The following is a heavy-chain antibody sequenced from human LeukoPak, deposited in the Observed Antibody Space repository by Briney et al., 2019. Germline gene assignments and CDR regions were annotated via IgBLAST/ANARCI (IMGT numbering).Heavy chain of an antibody. D-gene: IGHD6-6*01. CDR3: ARGASSIAALNPFWYFDL. J-gene: IGHJ2*01. CDR2: INPSGGST. Sequence: ASVKVSCKASGYTFTSYYMHWVRQGPGQGLEWMGIINPSGGSTSYAQKFQGRVTVTRDTSTNTVYMELSSLRSEDTAVYYCARGASSIAALNPFWYFDLWGRGTLVTVSS. V-gene: IGHV1-46*01. CDR1: GYTFTSYY.